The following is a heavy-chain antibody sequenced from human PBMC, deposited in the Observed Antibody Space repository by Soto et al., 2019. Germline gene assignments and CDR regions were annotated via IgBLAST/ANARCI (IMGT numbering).Heavy chain of an antibody. J-gene: IGHJ6*02. CDR3: AARLSSSFGYYGMDV. CDR2: IVVGSGNT. D-gene: IGHD6-6*01. CDR1: GFTFTSSA. Sequence: ASVKVSCKASGFTFTSSAVQWVRQARGQRIEWIGWIVVGSGNTNYAQKYQERVTITRDMSTSTAYMELSSLRSEDTAVYYCAARLSSSFGYYGMDVWGQGTTVTVSS. V-gene: IGHV1-58*01.